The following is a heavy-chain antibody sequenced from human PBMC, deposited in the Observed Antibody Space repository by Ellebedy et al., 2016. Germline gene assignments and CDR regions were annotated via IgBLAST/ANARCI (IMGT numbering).Heavy chain of an antibody. V-gene: IGHV3-33*08. Sequence: GGSLRLSCAASGFTFSSYGMHWVRQAPGKGLEWVAVIWYDGSNKYYADSVKGRFTIYRDNSKNTLYLQMNSLRPDDTAVYYCARDSRYSYGYFDYWGQGTLVTVSS. CDR3: ARDSRYSYGYFDY. J-gene: IGHJ4*02. D-gene: IGHD5-18*01. CDR1: GFTFSSYG. CDR2: IWYDGSNK.